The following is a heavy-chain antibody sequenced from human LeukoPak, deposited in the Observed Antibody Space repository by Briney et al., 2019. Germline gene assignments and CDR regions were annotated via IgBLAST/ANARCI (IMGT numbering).Heavy chain of an antibody. CDR1: GFTFSSYA. CDR3: AKDGLSGYAYYFDY. Sequence: GGSLRLSCAASGFTFSSYAMSWVRQAPGKGLEWVSAISGSGGSTYYADSVKGRFTISRDNSKNTLYLQMNSLRAEDTAVYYCAKDGLSGYAYYFDYWGQGTLVTVSP. J-gene: IGHJ4*02. CDR2: ISGSGGST. V-gene: IGHV3-23*01. D-gene: IGHD3-22*01.